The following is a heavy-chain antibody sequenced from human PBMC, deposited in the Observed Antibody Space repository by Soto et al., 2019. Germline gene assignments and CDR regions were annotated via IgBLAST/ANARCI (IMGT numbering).Heavy chain of an antibody. V-gene: IGHV1-2*02. Sequence: ASVKVSCKASGYTFTGYYMHWVRQAPGQGLEWMGWINSNTGDTMYAQKFQGRVVMTRDTSSSTVYMDVSRLTSDDTAAFYCARAGGPVDYGSYVGTYYFDYWGQGSLVTVSS. CDR3: ARAGGPVDYGSYVGTYYFDY. D-gene: IGHD4-17*01. CDR2: INSNTGDT. J-gene: IGHJ4*02. CDR1: GYTFTGYY.